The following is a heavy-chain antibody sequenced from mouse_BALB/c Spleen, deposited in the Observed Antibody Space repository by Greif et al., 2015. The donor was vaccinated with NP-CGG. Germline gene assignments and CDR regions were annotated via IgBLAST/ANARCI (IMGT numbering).Heavy chain of an antibody. CDR3: ARTTVVAYYAMDY. J-gene: IGHJ4*01. D-gene: IGHD1-1*01. CDR2: ISSGSSTI. V-gene: IGHV5-17*02. Sequence: EVQLVESGGGLVQPGGSRKLSCAASGFTFSGFGMHWVRQAPEKGLEWVAYISSGSSTIYYADTVKSRFTISRDNPKNTLFLQMTSLRSEDTAMYYCARTTVVAYYAMDYWGQGTSVTVSS. CDR1: GFTFSGFG.